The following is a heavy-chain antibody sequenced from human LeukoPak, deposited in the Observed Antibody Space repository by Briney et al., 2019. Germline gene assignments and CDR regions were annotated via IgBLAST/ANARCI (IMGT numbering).Heavy chain of an antibody. Sequence: GGSLRLSCAASGFTFSSYAMHWVRQAPGKGLEWVAVISYDGSNKYYADSVKGRFTISRDNSKNTLYLQMNSLRAEDTAVYYCARGVRYSYGGRGYYFDYWGQGTLVTVSS. V-gene: IGHV3-30-3*01. D-gene: IGHD5-18*01. CDR2: ISYDGSNK. CDR3: ARGVRYSYGGRGYYFDY. J-gene: IGHJ4*02. CDR1: GFTFSSYA.